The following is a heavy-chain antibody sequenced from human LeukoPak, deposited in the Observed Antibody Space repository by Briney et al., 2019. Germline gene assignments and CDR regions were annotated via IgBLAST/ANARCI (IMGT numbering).Heavy chain of an antibody. Sequence: PSETLSLTCIISGGSIGPYYWSWIRQAAGKGPEWIGRIYTTGTADYNPSLKGRVFLSVDTSMNQFSLKVTSVTAADTAVYYCARDHSSSSWMDSFEIWGPGTKVTVSS. CDR2: IYTTGTA. CDR3: ARDHSSSSWMDSFEI. D-gene: IGHD6-6*01. CDR1: GGSIGPYY. V-gene: IGHV4-4*07. J-gene: IGHJ3*02.